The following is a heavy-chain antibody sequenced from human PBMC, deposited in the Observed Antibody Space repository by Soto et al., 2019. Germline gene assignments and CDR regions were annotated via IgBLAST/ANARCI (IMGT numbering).Heavy chain of an antibody. J-gene: IGHJ4*01. CDR2: VKSKTHGGTT. V-gene: IGHV3-15*07. CDR3: TTDSYTTIILVRFDY. CDR1: GFTCSNAW. Sequence: GWSLRLSWAASGFTCSNAWINWVREAPGNWMEWVGRVKSKTHGGTTDYADHVKGRFAMSRDDSNNMVYLQLNSLNIEDTAVYYCTTDSYTTIILVRFDYWGHGTLVPVSS. D-gene: IGHD3-22*01.